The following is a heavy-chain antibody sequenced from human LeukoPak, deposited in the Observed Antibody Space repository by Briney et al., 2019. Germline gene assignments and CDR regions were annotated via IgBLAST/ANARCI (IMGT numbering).Heavy chain of an antibody. V-gene: IGHV3-30*02. J-gene: IGHJ4*02. Sequence: GESLKISCAASGFIFSSYGMYWVRQAPGKGLEWVAFIRYDGSNKYYADSVKGRFTISRDNSKNTLYVQMSSPRVEDTAVYYCAKEGTVTPIDYWGQGTPVTVSS. D-gene: IGHD4-17*01. CDR3: AKEGTVTPIDY. CDR2: IRYDGSNK. CDR1: GFIFSSYG.